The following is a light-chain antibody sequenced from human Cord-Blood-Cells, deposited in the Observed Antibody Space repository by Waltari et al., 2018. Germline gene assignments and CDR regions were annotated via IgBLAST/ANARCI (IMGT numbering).Light chain of an antibody. J-gene: IGLJ3*02. CDR2: DVS. CDR1: SSDVGGYNY. V-gene: IGLV2-14*01. Sequence: QSALTQPASVSGSPGQSITISCTGTSSDVGGYNYVSWYQQHPGKAPKIMIHDVSKRPSGVSNRFSGAKSGNTASLTISGLQAEDEADYYCSSYTGSSTWVFGGGTKLTVL. CDR3: SSYTGSSTWV.